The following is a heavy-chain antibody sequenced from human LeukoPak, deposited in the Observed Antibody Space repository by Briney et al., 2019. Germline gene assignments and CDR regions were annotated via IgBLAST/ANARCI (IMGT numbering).Heavy chain of an antibody. V-gene: IGHV3-30*02. Sequence: GGSLRLSCAASGFTFNTYGMHWVRQAPGKGLKWVAFIQHDGSNKFYANSVKGRFTISRDNSKNTLYMQMNSLRAEDTAMYYCANSWDVWFWGQGTLVTVSS. J-gene: IGHJ4*02. CDR3: ANSWDVWF. D-gene: IGHD3-16*01. CDR1: GFTFNTYG. CDR2: IQHDGSNK.